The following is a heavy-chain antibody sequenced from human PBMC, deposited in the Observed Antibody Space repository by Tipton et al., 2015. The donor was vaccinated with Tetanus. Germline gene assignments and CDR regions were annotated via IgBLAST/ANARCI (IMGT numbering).Heavy chain of an antibody. V-gene: IGHV3-23*01. CDR1: GFTFSSYA. CDR3: AKEGHSSPTTPYIDC. CDR2: ISGSGDTT. D-gene: IGHD6-13*01. J-gene: IGHJ4*02. Sequence: SLRLSCAASGFTFSSYAMTWVRQAPGKGLEWVSAISGSGDTTYYPDSVKGRFAIPRDNSKNTLYLQMNSLRGEDAAVYYCAKEGHSSPTTPYIDCWGQGTLVTVSS.